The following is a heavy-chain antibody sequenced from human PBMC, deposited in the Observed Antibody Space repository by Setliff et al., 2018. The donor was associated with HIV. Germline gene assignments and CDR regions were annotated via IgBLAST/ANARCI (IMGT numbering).Heavy chain of an antibody. V-gene: IGHV1-69*13. D-gene: IGHD3-3*01. CDR1: GGTFSRHA. CDR2: IIPIHGTP. Sequence: GASVKVSCKASGGTFSRHAINWVRQAPGQGLEWMGAIIPIHGTPNYAQKFQGGVTITADESTSTAYMELSSLSSVDTAVYYCARDLGDDFCTCSLSLDYWGQGTLVTVSS. CDR3: ARDLGDDFCTCSLSLDY. J-gene: IGHJ4*02.